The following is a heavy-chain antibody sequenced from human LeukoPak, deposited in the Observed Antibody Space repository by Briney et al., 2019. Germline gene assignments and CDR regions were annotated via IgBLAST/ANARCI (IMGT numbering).Heavy chain of an antibody. D-gene: IGHD3-22*01. V-gene: IGHV1-24*01. Sequence: GASVKVSCKVSGYTLTELSMHWVRQAPGKGLEWMGGFDPEDGETIYAQKFQGRVTMTEDTSTDTAYMELSSLRSEDTAVYYCATGDEGRWSYYDSSGYPRVYAFDIWGQGTMVTVSS. CDR1: GYTLTELS. CDR3: ATGDEGRWSYYDSSGYPRVYAFDI. J-gene: IGHJ3*02. CDR2: FDPEDGET.